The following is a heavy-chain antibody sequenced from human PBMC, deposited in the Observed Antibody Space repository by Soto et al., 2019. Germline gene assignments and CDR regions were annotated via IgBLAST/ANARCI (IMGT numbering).Heavy chain of an antibody. D-gene: IGHD1-26*01. J-gene: IGHJ5*02. CDR3: ATEKYGAGRVGVDT. CDR2: IVPTLRLT. CDR1: GGTSTIYT. V-gene: IGHV1-69*08. Sequence: QVQLVQSGAEVKKPGSSLKVSCETSGGTSTIYTITWVRQAPGQGLQWMGRIVPTLRLTNYAQDFQGRLTRTANTSTSTAHMALSSLASENTAVYYWATEKYGAGRVGVDTWGQGTRVTVSS.